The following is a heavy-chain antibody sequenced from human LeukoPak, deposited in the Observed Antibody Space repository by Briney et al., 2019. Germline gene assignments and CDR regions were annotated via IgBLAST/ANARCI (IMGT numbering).Heavy chain of an antibody. CDR1: GGTFSSYA. V-gene: IGHV1-69*05. J-gene: IGHJ5*02. CDR3: ARDSHYYDSGGRRGWFDP. D-gene: IGHD3-22*01. CDR2: IIPIFGTA. Sequence: GASVKVSCKASGGTFSSYAISWVRQAPGQGLEWMGGIIPIFGTANYAQKFQGRVTITTDESTSTAYMELSSLRSEDTAVYYCARDSHYYDSGGRRGWFDPWGQGTLVTVSS.